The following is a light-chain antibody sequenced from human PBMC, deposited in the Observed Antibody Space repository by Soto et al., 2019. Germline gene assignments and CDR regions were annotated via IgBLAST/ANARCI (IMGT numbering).Light chain of an antibody. J-gene: IGKJ2*01. CDR1: QSISNW. CDR3: QQYNNYMYT. V-gene: IGKV1-5*03. CDR2: KAS. Sequence: DIQMTQSPSTLSASVGDRVTITCRASQSISNWLAWYQQKPGKAPKLLIYKASSLESGVPSRFSGSGSGTQFTLTISSLQPDDFATYYCQQYNNYMYTFGQGTKLEI.